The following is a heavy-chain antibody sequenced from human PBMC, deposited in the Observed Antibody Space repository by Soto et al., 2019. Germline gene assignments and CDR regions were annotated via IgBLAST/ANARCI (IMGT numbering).Heavy chain of an antibody. J-gene: IGHJ4*02. CDR2: IKNKANSDTT. Sequence: EVQVVESGAGLVQPGGSLRLSCAASGFTFSDHYIDWVRQPPGKGLDWVDRIKNKANSDTTEFAPSVKGRFTTSRVDSQNSLFLQMNSLKAEDTALYYCARVRLRATTRYSDYWGRGTLVSVSS. D-gene: IGHD1-26*01. CDR3: ARVRLRATTRYSDY. CDR1: GFTFSDHY. V-gene: IGHV3-72*01.